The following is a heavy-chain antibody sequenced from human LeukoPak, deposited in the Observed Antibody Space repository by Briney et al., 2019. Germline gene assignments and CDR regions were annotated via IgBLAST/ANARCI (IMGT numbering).Heavy chain of an antibody. CDR1: GFTFSSYA. CDR3: ARVGSETTSWYFDL. Sequence: GGSLRLSCAASGFTFSSYAMSWVRQAPGKGLEWVSVIYSGGSTYYADSVKGRFTISRDNSKNPLYLQMNSLRVEDTAVYYCARVGSETTSWYFDLWGRGTLVTGSS. D-gene: IGHD4-17*01. V-gene: IGHV3-66*01. CDR2: IYSGGST. J-gene: IGHJ2*01.